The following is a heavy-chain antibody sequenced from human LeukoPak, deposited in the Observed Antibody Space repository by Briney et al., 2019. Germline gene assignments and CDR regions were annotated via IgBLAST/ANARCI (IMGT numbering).Heavy chain of an antibody. V-gene: IGHV1-2*02. D-gene: IGHD2-15*01. CDR2: INSKSGCT. J-gene: IGHJ3*02. CDR3: ANSGGEEDDAFDI. CDR1: GYTYTTYY. Sequence: ASVKVSCKASGYTYTTYYMHWVRQAPGQGLERMGWINSKSGCTNYAQKFQGRVTMTRDTSITTAYMELSRLRSDDTAVYYCANSGGEEDDAFDIWGQGTMVTVSS.